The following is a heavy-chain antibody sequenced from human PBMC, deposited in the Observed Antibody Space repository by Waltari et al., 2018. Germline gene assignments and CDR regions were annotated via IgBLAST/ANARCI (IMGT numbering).Heavy chain of an antibody. CDR1: GFTFSSYW. CDR2: ISRDGSTS. Sequence: EVQLVESGGGLVQPGGSLRISCAASGFTFSSYWMQWVRQAPGKGLVWGSRISRDGSTSDLADSVKGRFTISADNAKATLYLQMNSLRAADTAVYYCARDSSHLPAAFDYWGQGTLVTVSS. V-gene: IGHV3-74*01. J-gene: IGHJ4*02. D-gene: IGHD2-2*01. CDR3: ARDSSHLPAAFDY.